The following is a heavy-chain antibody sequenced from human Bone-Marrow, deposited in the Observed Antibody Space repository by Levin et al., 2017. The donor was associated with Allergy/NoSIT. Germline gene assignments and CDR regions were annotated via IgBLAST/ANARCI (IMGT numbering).Heavy chain of an antibody. J-gene: IGHJ4*02. CDR2: ISYRGSA. Sequence: SETLSLTCIVSGGSISSSTYYWGWIRQPPGKGLEYIASISYRGSAYYNPSLRSRVTISVDTSKNHFSLKLNSVTAADTAVYYCARGSPYEYWGQGILVTVSS. CDR3: ARGSPYEY. V-gene: IGHV4-39*07. CDR1: GGSISSSTYY.